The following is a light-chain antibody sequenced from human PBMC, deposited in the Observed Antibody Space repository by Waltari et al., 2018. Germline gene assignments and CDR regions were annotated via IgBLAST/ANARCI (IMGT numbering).Light chain of an antibody. CDR2: EGT. J-gene: IGLJ1*01. CDR1: SSDVGSYNL. Sequence: QSALTQPASVSGSPGQPITISCSGTSSDVGSYNLVSWYQQQPDNAPKLLIYEGTKRTSGVSNRFSGAKSGSTASLTISGLQAEDEGDYYCCSYGNSIYVFGSGTKVTVI. V-gene: IGLV2-23*01. CDR3: CSYGNSIYV.